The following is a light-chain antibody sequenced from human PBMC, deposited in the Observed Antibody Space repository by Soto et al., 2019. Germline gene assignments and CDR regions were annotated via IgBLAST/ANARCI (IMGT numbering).Light chain of an antibody. V-gene: IGKV3-20*01. CDR1: QSVSSSH. Sequence: EIVLTQSPGTLSLSPGERATLSCRASQSVSSSHLAWYQQKPGQAPRLLIDGASSRATGIPDRFSGSGSGTDFTLTISRLEPEDFAVYYCQQYGSSPLTCGGGTKVEIK. CDR2: GAS. CDR3: QQYGSSPLT. J-gene: IGKJ4*01.